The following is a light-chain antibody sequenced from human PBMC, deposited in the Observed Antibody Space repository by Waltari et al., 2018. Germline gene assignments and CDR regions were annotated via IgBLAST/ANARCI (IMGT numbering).Light chain of an antibody. CDR1: TAAIGARSD. V-gene: IGLV1-40*01. J-gene: IGLJ3*02. Sequence: HSILTHPPSLSVAPVPALTLSCTWSTAAIGARSDVHWYKQVPGTGPKVLSFGNINRPEGVPDRFSGSRSGTSASLAITGLQAEDEADYYCQTSDTSLSWVFGGGTKLTVL. CDR3: QTSDTSLSWV. CDR2: GNI.